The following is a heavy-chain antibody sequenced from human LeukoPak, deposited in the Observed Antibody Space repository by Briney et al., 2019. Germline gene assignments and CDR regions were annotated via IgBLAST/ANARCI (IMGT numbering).Heavy chain of an antibody. J-gene: IGHJ4*02. CDR3: ARGPNYVWGSYRYFDY. V-gene: IGHV4-30-4*08. CDR1: GASISTGDYY. D-gene: IGHD3-16*02. CDR2: IYYGGST. Sequence: PSQTLSLTCTVSGASISTGDYYWSWIRQPPGKGLEWIGYIYYGGSTYNNPSLKSRVSMSVDTSKNQFSLKLNSVTAADTAVYYCARGPNYVWGSYRYFDYWGQGTQATVSS.